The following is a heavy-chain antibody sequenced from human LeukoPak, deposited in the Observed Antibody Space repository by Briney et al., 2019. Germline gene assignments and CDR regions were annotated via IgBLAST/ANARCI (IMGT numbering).Heavy chain of an antibody. CDR2: IIPIFGTA. CDR3: ASPVERVVASGPYYYYGMDV. D-gene: IGHD3-22*01. J-gene: IGHJ6*02. Sequence: SVKVSCKASGGTFSSYAISWVRQAPGQGLEWMGGIIPIFGTANYAQKFQGRVTITADESTSTAYMELSSPRSEDTAVYYCASPVERVVASGPYYYYGMDVWGQGTTVTVSS. CDR1: GGTFSSYA. V-gene: IGHV1-69*13.